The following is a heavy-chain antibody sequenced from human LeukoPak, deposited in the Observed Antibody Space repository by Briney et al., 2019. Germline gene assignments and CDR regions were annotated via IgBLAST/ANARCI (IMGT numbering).Heavy chain of an antibody. D-gene: IGHD2-15*01. CDR3: AKKDSFVAL. J-gene: IGHJ4*02. Sequence: SETLSLTCTVSGYSISSGYYWGWIRQPPGKGLEWIGSFYHGGSTYHNPSLKSRVTISVDTSKNQFSLKLNSVTAADTAVYYCAKKDSFVALWGQGTLVTVSS. CDR2: FYHGGST. V-gene: IGHV4-38-2*02. CDR1: GYSISSGYY.